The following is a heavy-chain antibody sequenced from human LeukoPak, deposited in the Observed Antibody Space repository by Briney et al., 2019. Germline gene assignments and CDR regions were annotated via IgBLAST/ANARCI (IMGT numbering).Heavy chain of an antibody. CDR3: ARVYYDISTGYFHGMDV. CDR2: MNPNSGTT. Sequence: RASVRVSCKASGYTFTSYDFNWVRQAPGQGPEWIGWMNPNSGTTGYAQKFQGRVTMTRDTSISAAYMDLSSLRSEDTAVYYCARVYYDISTGYFHGMDVWGQGTTVTVSS. D-gene: IGHD3-9*01. CDR1: GYTFTSYD. V-gene: IGHV1-8*01. J-gene: IGHJ6*02.